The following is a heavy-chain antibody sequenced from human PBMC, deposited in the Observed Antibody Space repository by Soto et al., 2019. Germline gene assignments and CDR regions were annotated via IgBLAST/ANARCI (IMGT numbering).Heavy chain of an antibody. J-gene: IGHJ4*02. CDR1: GFDVTTNC. CDR3: VRDKRTISGIFPGY. Sequence: GGSLRLSCVGSGFDVTTNCMRWVRQAPGKGLECVSIVCTGGATHYADSVKGRFAISRDSSKNTVHLQMNNVRAEDTAVYYCVRDKRTISGIFPGYWGQGTQVTVSS. D-gene: IGHD1-1*01. CDR2: VCTGGAT. V-gene: IGHV3-53*01.